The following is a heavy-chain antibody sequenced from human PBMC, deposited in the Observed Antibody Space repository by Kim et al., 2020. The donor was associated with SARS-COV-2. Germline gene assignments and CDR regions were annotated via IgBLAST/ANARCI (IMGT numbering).Heavy chain of an antibody. V-gene: IGHV4-59*08. D-gene: IGHD6-19*01. CDR3: ARRRSSLLGGMDV. Sequence: SETLSLTCTVSGGSISSYYWSWIRQPPGKGLEWIGYIYYSGSTNYKPSLKSRVTISVDTSKNQFSLKLSSVTAADTAVYYCARRRSSLLGGMDVWGQGTTVTVSS. CDR2: IYYSGST. CDR1: GGSISSYY. J-gene: IGHJ6*02.